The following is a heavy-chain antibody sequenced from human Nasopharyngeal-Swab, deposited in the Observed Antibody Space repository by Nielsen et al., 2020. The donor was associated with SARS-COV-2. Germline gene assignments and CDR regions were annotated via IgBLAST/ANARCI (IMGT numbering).Heavy chain of an antibody. CDR2: INHSGST. Sequence: WIRQPPGKGLEWIGEINHSGSTNYNPSLKSRVTISVDTSKNQFSLKLSSVTAADAAVYYCARGRARITMVRGVKQQHFDYWGQGPWSPSPQ. CDR3: ARGRARITMVRGVKQQHFDY. D-gene: IGHD3-10*01. V-gene: IGHV4-34*01. J-gene: IGHJ4*02.